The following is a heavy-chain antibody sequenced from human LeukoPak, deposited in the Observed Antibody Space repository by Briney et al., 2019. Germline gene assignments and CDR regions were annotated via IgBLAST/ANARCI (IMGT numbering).Heavy chain of an antibody. CDR1: GYTFTSYD. CDR3: ARVPLSARRRNDAFDI. D-gene: IGHD2-21*01. J-gene: IGHJ3*02. V-gene: IGHV1-8*01. Sequence: ASVKVSCKASGYTFTSYDINWVRQATGQGLKWMGWMHPNSGNTGYAQKHHGRVTTTRNTAISTAYMELSSLRSEDTAVYYCARVPLSARRRNDAFDIWGQGTMVTVSS. CDR2: MHPNSGNT.